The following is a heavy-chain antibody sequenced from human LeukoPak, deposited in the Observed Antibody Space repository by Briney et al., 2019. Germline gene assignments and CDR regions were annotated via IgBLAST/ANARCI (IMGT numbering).Heavy chain of an antibody. J-gene: IGHJ6*03. Sequence: GGSLRLSCAASGFTFSSFDMHWVRQPTGQGLEWVSTIGTASDTYYPGSVEGRFTLSRHNAKNSLFLQMNSLTAGDTAVYYCARGPPRGKYYYMVVWGKGTTVTVSS. CDR3: ARGPPRGKYYYMVV. CDR2: IGTASDT. V-gene: IGHV3-13*01. CDR1: GFTFSSFD. D-gene: IGHD1-1*01.